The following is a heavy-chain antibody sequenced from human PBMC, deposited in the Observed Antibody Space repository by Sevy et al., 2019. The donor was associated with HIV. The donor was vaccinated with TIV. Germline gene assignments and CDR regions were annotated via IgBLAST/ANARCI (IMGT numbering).Heavy chain of an antibody. CDR1: GGSISGYY. CDR2: ISYSGST. D-gene: IGHD1-20*01. CDR3: ARSRVITGTFDY. J-gene: IGHJ4*02. Sequence: SESLSLTCTVSGGSISGYYWSCIRQPPGKGLEWIGYISYSGSTNYNPSLKSRVTISVDTSKNEFSLKLRSATAADTAVYYCARSRVITGTFDYWGQGTLVTVSS. V-gene: IGHV4-59*01.